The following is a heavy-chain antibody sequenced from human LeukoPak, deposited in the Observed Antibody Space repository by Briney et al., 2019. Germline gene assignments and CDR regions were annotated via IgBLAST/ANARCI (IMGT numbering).Heavy chain of an antibody. J-gene: IGHJ4*02. V-gene: IGHV4-31*03. Sequence: SETLSLTCTVSGGSISSGGYYWSWIRQHPGKGLEWIGYIYYSGSTYYNPSLKSRVTISVDTSKNQFSLKLSSVTAADTAVYYCARQSDFWSGYQYYFDYWGQGTLVTVSS. CDR1: GGSISSGGYY. CDR3: ARQSDFWSGYQYYFDY. CDR2: IYYSGST. D-gene: IGHD3-3*01.